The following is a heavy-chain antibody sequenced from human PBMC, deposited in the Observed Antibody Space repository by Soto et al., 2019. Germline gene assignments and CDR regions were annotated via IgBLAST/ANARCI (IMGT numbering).Heavy chain of an antibody. V-gene: IGHV4-59*01. CDR1: GGSISSYY. Sequence: SETLSLTCTVSGGSISSYYWSWIRQPPGKGLEWIGYIYYSGSTNYNPSLNSRVTISVATSKNRFSLKLSSVTAADTAVYYCARVTEWLRSYNWFDPWGQGTLVTVSS. D-gene: IGHD5-12*01. CDR3: ARVTEWLRSYNWFDP. CDR2: IYYSGST. J-gene: IGHJ5*02.